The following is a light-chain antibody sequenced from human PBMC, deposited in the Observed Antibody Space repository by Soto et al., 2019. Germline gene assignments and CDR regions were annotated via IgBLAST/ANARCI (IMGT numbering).Light chain of an antibody. V-gene: IGKV1-5*03. CDR2: KTS. Sequence: DIHTTQSPSTLSASVGDRVTITCRASQSISSWLAWYQQKPGKAPNLLIYKTSSLESGVPSRFSGSGSGTEFTLTISSLQPDDFATYYCQHYNDYSWTFGQGTKVEIK. CDR1: QSISSW. CDR3: QHYNDYSWT. J-gene: IGKJ1*01.